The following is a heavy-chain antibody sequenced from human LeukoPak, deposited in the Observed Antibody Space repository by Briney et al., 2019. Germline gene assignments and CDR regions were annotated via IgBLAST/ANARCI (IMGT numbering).Heavy chain of an antibody. CDR1: GYSISSVYY. CDR3: ARHGTPGIAAAVNY. V-gene: IGHV4-38-2*02. CDR2: IYHGGST. D-gene: IGHD6-13*01. Sequence: KPSETLSLTCTVSGYSISSVYYWGWIRQPPGKGLGWMGSIYHGGSTYYNPSLKRLVTISVDRSKNQFSLKLRSVTAADTAVYYCARHGTPGIAAAVNYWGQGTLVTVSS. J-gene: IGHJ4*02.